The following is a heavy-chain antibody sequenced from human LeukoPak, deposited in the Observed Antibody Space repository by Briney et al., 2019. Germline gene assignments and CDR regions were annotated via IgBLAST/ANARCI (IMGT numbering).Heavy chain of an antibody. V-gene: IGHV3-11*04. CDR2: ISSSGSTI. CDR3: ARGVATITGYYFDY. J-gene: IGHJ4*02. D-gene: IGHD5-12*01. CDR1: GFTFSDYY. Sequence: GGSLRLSCAASGFTFSDYYMSWIRQAPGKGLEWASYISSSGSTIYYADSVKGRFTISRDSAKNSLYLQMNSLRAEDTAVYYCARGVATITGYYFDYWGQGTLVTVSS.